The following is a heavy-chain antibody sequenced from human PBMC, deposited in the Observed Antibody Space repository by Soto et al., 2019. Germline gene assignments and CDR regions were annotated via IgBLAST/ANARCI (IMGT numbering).Heavy chain of an antibody. CDR1: GSTFSDHY. D-gene: IGHD1-26*01. CDR2: ISSNTIYT. V-gene: IGHV3-11*06. J-gene: IGHJ4*02. CDR3: VRDLGSSEASDQ. Sequence: PRLSCAASGSTFSDHYMSWIRQAPGKGLEWVSYISSNTIYTTYADSLEGRFTISRDNAKNLLYLQMTNVRVDDTAVYYCVRDLGSSEASDQWGQGTLVTVSS.